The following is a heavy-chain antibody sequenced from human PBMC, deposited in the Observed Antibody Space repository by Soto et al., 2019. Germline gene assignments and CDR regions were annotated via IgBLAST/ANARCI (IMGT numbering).Heavy chain of an antibody. V-gene: IGHV1-69*12. D-gene: IGHD5-18*01. CDR2: IIPIFGTA. Sequence: QVQLVQSGAEVKKPGSSVKVSCKASGGTFSSYAISWVRQAPGQGLEWMGGIIPIFGTANYAQKFQGRVTITADGSTSTAYMELRSLRSEDTAVYYCAGVTVEYRYAYYFDYWGQGTLVPVSS. J-gene: IGHJ4*02. CDR3: AGVTVEYRYAYYFDY. CDR1: GGTFSSYA.